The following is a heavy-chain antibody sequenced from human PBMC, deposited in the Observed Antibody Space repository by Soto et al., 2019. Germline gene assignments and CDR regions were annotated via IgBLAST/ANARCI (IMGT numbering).Heavy chain of an antibody. D-gene: IGHD2-15*01. J-gene: IGHJ3*02. CDR1: GCTFISYW. Sequence: GGSLKLSCAASGCTFISYWMSWVGQAPGKGLEWVANIKQDGSEKYYVDSVKGRFTISRDNAKNSLYLQMTSLRAEDTAVYYFASSYCSGGSCYRGLAFDIWGQGKMVTVSS. V-gene: IGHV3-7*01. CDR3: ASSYCSGGSCYRGLAFDI. CDR2: IKQDGSEK.